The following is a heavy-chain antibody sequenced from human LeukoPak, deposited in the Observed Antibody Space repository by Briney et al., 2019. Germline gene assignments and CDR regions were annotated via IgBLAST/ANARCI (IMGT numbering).Heavy chain of an antibody. D-gene: IGHD3-3*01. J-gene: IGHJ6*03. V-gene: IGHV4-34*01. CDR3: ARDYDFWSGYYPDYYMDV. Sequence: SETLSLTCAVYGGSFSGYYWSWIRQPPGKGLEWIGEINHSGSTNYNPSLKSRVTISVDRSKNQFSLKLSSVTAADTAVYYCARDYDFWSGYYPDYYMDVWGKGTTVTVSS. CDR1: GGSFSGYY. CDR2: INHSGST.